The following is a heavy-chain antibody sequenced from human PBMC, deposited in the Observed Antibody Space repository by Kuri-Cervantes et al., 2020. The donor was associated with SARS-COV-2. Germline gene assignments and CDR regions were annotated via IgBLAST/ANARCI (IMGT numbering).Heavy chain of an antibody. D-gene: IGHD3-3*01. CDR2: IKQDGSEK. CDR1: GFTFSSYW. CDR3: TREGFPYYYYMDV. J-gene: IGHJ6*03. V-gene: IGHV3-7*01. Sequence: GGSLRLSCAASGFTFSSYWMSWVRQAPGKGLEWVANIKQDGSEKYYVDSVKGRFTISRDNAKNSLYLQMNSLRAEDTAVYYCTREGFPYYYYMDVWGKGTTVTVSS.